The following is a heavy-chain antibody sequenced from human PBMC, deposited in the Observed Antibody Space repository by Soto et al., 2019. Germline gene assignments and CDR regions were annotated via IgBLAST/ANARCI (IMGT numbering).Heavy chain of an antibody. D-gene: IGHD1-26*01. Sequence: EVQLLESGGGLVQPGGSLRLSCAASGFTFSSYAMSWVRQAPGKGLEWVSTISGSGGSTCYADSVKGRFTISRDNSKNTLYLQMNILRAEDTAVYYCAKERWEGYPMDVWGQGTTVTVSS. CDR2: ISGSGGST. V-gene: IGHV3-23*01. J-gene: IGHJ6*02. CDR3: AKERWEGYPMDV. CDR1: GFTFSSYA.